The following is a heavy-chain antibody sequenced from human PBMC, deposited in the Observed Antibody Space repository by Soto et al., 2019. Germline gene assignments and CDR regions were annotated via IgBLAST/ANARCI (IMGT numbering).Heavy chain of an antibody. CDR3: AKVITIFYAFDI. Sequence: EVQLLESGGGLVQPGGSLRLSCAASGFTFSSYAMSWVRQAPGKGLEWVSAISGSGGSTYYADSVKGRFTISRDNPKNTLYLQMNSLRAEDTVVYYCAKVITIFYAFDIWGQGTMVTVSS. J-gene: IGHJ3*02. CDR2: ISGSGGST. V-gene: IGHV3-23*01. CDR1: GFTFSSYA. D-gene: IGHD3-9*01.